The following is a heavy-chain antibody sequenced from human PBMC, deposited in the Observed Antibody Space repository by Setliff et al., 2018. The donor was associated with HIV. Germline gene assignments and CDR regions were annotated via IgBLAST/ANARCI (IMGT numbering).Heavy chain of an antibody. CDR1: GVSSRSGYY. CDR2: IYPSGTT. D-gene: IGHD2-15*01. J-gene: IGHJ4*01. Sequence: PSETLSLTCAVSGVSSRSGYYWGWVRQPPGKGLEWIGSIYPSGTTFYNPSLRSRVAISVASSRNHFSLKLFSMTAADTGVYYCATTPTTTTSGALDYWGHGTLVT. CDR3: ATTPTTTTSGALDY. V-gene: IGHV4-38-2*01.